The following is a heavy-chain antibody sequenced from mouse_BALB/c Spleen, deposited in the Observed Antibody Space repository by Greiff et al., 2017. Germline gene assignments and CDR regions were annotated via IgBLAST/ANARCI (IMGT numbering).Heavy chain of an antibody. Sequence: EVQLQQSGPGLVKPSQSLSLTCTVTGYSITSDYAWNWIRQFPGNKLEWMGYISYSGSTSYNPSLKSRISITRDTSKNHFFLQLNSVTTEDTATYYCARHSHYAMDYWGQGTSVTVSS. CDR2: ISYSGST. CDR1: GYSITSDYA. D-gene: IGHD3-1*01. J-gene: IGHJ4*01. V-gene: IGHV3-2*02. CDR3: ARHSHYAMDY.